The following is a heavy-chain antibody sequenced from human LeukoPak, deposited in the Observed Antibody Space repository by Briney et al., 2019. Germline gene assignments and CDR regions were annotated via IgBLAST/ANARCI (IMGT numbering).Heavy chain of an antibody. CDR2: IIPIFGTA. J-gene: IGHJ4*02. Sequence: SVKVSCKASGGTFSSYAISWVRQAPRQGLEWMGGIIPIFGTANYAQKFQGRVTITADESTSTAYMELSSLRSEDTAVYYCARDLNGEYYYGSGSYGLFDYWGQGTLVTVSS. CDR3: ARDLNGEYYYGSGSYGLFDY. CDR1: GGTFSSYA. D-gene: IGHD3-10*01. V-gene: IGHV1-69*01.